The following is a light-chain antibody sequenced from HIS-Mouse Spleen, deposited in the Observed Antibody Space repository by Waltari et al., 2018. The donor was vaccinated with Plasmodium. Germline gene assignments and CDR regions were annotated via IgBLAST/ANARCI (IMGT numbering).Light chain of an antibody. J-gene: IGLJ2*01. V-gene: IGLV3-1*01. CDR2: QDS. CDR3: QAWDSSTVV. Sequence: SYELTQPPSVSVSPGQTASITCSGDKLGDNYACWYQQKPGQSPVLVIYQDSKRPSGIPERFSGSNSGNTATLIISGTQAMDEADYYCQAWDSSTVVFGGGTKLTVL. CDR1: KLGDNY.